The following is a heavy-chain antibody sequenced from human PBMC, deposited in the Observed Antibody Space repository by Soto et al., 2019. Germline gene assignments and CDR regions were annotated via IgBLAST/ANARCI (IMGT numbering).Heavy chain of an antibody. J-gene: IGHJ4*02. CDR2: IYHSGST. Sequence: LSLTCAVSGGSISSGGYSWSWIRQPPGKGLEWIGYIYHSGSTYYNPSLKSRVTISVDRSKNQFSLKLSSVTAADTAVYYCARGGDDSSGYPKYYFDYWGQGTLVTVPS. D-gene: IGHD3-22*01. V-gene: IGHV4-30-2*01. CDR1: GGSISSGGYS. CDR3: ARGGDDSSGYPKYYFDY.